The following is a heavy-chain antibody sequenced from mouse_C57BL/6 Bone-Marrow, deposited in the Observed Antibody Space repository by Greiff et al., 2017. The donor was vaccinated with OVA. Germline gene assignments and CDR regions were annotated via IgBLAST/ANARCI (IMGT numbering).Heavy chain of an antibody. CDR1: GYTFTSYG. CDR3: ARLAIYGSSPAFDV. J-gene: IGHJ1*03. V-gene: IGHV1-81*01. Sequence: QVQLKQSGAELARPGASVKLSCKASGYTFTSYGISWVKQRTGQGLEWIGEIYPRSGNTYYNEKFKGKATLTADKSSSTAYMELRSLTSEDSAVYFCARLAIYGSSPAFDVWGTGTTVTVSS. CDR2: IYPRSGNT. D-gene: IGHD1-1*01.